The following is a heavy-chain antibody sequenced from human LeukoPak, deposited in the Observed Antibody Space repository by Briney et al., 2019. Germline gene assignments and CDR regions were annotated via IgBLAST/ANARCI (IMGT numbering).Heavy chain of an antibody. J-gene: IGHJ4*02. V-gene: IGHV3-7*01. CDR2: IRPDGSEK. Sequence: GGSLRLSCAASGFTFSAYWMSWVRQAPGMGLEWVANIRPDGSEKYYVDSVKGRFTISRDNAKNSLYLQMNNLRAEDTAVYYCVRDGGSAMPFDSWGQGTLVTVSS. CDR3: VRDGGSAMPFDS. CDR1: GFTFSAYW. D-gene: IGHD2-2*01.